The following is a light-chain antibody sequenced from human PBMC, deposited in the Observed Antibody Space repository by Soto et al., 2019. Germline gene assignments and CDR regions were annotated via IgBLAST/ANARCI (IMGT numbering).Light chain of an antibody. V-gene: IGLV1-47*01. Sequence: QSVLTQPPSASGTPGQWVNISCSGSSSNIRSNYVYWYRHVPATSPKLLIPRNNQRHSAVHARFSGSKSGTSASLAISGLRSEDEADYHCGAWDDSLSGPVFGGGTTVTV. CDR2: RNN. CDR1: SSNIRSNY. J-gene: IGLJ2*01. CDR3: GAWDDSLSGPV.